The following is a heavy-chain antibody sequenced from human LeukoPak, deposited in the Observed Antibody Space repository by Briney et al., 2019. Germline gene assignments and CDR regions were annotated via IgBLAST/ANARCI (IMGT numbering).Heavy chain of an antibody. D-gene: IGHD6-13*01. CDR3: ARRNSGSWYFDL. J-gene: IGHJ2*01. CDR2: IYTSGST. CDR1: GGSISSYY. Sequence: SETLSLTCTVSGGSISSYYWSWIRQPAGKGLEWIGRIYTSGSTNYNPSLKSRVTMSVDTSKNQFSLNLTSVTAADTAMYYCARRNSGSWYFDLWGRGTLVTVSS. V-gene: IGHV4-4*07.